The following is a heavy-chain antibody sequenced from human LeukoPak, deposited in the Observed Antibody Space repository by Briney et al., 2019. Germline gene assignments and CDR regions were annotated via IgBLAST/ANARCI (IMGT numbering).Heavy chain of an antibody. CDR1: GFTFDDYA. D-gene: IGHD1-26*01. CDR3: AKDISGSDPGTNFDY. CDR2: ISWNSGSI. V-gene: IGHV3-9*01. J-gene: IGHJ4*02. Sequence: GGSLRLSCAASGFTFDDYAMHWVRQAPGKGLEWVSGISWNSGSIGYADSVKGRFTISRDNAKNSLYLQMNSLRAEDTALYYCAKDISGSDPGTNFDYWGQGTLVTVSS.